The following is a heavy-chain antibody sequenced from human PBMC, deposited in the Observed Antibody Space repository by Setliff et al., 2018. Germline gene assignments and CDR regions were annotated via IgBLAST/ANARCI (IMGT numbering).Heavy chain of an antibody. CDR2: IHYSGST. D-gene: IGHD1-26*01. Sequence: PSETLSLTCTVSGGSISGSSYYWGWIRQPPGKGLEWIGSIHYSGSTYYNPSLKSRVTISIDTSKNQFSLKLRSVTAADTAVYYCARGGDSGSHFLANHDAFDIWGQGTMVTVSS. J-gene: IGHJ3*02. V-gene: IGHV4-39*07. CDR1: GGSISGSSYY. CDR3: ARGGDSGSHFLANHDAFDI.